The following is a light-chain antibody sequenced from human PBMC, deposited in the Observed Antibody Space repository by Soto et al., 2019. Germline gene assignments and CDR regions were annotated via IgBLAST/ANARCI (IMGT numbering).Light chain of an antibody. CDR3: QQSYSSLGFT. Sequence: DIQMTQSPSSLSASVGDRVTITCRASESISNNLNWYQHKSGKAPKVLIYAESSLQSGVPSRFNGSGSGTDFILTITSLQAEDFAPYYCQQSYSSLGFTFGPGTKVDL. J-gene: IGKJ3*01. V-gene: IGKV1-39*01. CDR1: ESISNN. CDR2: AES.